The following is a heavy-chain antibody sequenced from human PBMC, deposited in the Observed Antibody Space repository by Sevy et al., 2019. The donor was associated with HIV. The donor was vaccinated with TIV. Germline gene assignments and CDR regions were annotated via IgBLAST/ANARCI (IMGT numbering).Heavy chain of an antibody. CDR2: ISSSSSYI. CDR1: GFTFSSYS. Sequence: GGSLRLSCAASGFTFSSYSMNWVRQAPGKGLEWVSSISSSSSYIYYADSVKGRFTISRDNAKNSRYLQMNSLRAEDTAVYYCARRASSGWHFDYWGQGTLVTVSS. J-gene: IGHJ4*02. CDR3: ARRASSGWHFDY. D-gene: IGHD6-19*01. V-gene: IGHV3-21*01.